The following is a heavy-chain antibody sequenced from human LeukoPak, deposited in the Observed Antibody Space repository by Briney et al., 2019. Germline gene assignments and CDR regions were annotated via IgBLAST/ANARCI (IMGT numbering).Heavy chain of an antibody. D-gene: IGHD1-1*01. Sequence: GESLKISCKGSGYSFTRYWIGWARQMPGKGLEWMGIIYPGDSDTRYRPSFQGQVTISADKSISTAYLQWSSLKATDTAMYYCARSREIGTLRAFDLWGQGTMVTVSS. CDR3: ARSREIGTLRAFDL. CDR2: IYPGDSDT. J-gene: IGHJ3*01. CDR1: GYSFTRYW. V-gene: IGHV5-51*01.